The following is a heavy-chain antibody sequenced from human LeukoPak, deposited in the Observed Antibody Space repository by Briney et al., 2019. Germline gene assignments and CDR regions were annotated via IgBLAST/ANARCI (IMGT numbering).Heavy chain of an antibody. CDR3: ATGYCSSTSCHDAFDI. J-gene: IGHJ3*02. CDR2: ISSNGGST. Sequence: GGSLRLYCAASGFTFSSYAMHWVRQAPGKGLEYVSAISSNGGSTYYANSVKGRFTISRDNSKSTLYLQMGILRAEDMAVYYCATGYCSSTSCHDAFDIWGQGTMVTVSS. CDR1: GFTFSSYA. V-gene: IGHV3-64*01. D-gene: IGHD2-2*01.